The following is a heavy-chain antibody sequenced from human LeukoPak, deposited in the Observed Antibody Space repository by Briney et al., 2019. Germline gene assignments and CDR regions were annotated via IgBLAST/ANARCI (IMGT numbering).Heavy chain of an antibody. J-gene: IGHJ3*02. D-gene: IGHD3-22*01. V-gene: IGHV3-23*01. Sequence: GGSLRLSCAASGFTFSSYAMSWVRQAQGTGLEWVSAFSGSGGSTYYADSVKGRFTISRDNSKNTLYLQMNSLRAEDTAVYYCAKDGSSGYYYNPFDIWGQGTMVTVSS. CDR3: AKDGSSGYYYNPFDI. CDR2: FSGSGGST. CDR1: GFTFSSYA.